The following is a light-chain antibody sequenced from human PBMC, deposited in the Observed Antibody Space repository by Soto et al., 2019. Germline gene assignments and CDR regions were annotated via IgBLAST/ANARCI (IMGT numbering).Light chain of an antibody. V-gene: IGKV1-5*03. J-gene: IGKJ4*01. CDR1: QSISTW. Sequence: DIQMTQSPSILSASVGDRVTITCRASQSISTWLAWYQQKPGKAPKLLIFKASSLESGVPSRFSGSGSGTEFTLTISGLQPDDFATYYCQQYNSYWLTFGGGTKVDIK. CDR2: KAS. CDR3: QQYNSYWLT.